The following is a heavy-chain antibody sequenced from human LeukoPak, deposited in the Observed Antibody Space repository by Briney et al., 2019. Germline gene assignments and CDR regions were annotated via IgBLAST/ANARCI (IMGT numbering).Heavy chain of an antibody. V-gene: IGHV4-59*08. D-gene: IGHD6-6*01. CDR2: IYYSGST. CDR3: TSSDYKYYAMDV. J-gene: IGHJ6*02. CDR1: GGSISSYY. Sequence: SETLSPTCTVSGGSISSYYWSWIRQPPGKGLEWIGSIYYSGSTNYNPSLRSRLTISIDTSKNQFSLKLTSVTAADTAIYYCTSSDYKYYAMDVWGQGTTVTVSS.